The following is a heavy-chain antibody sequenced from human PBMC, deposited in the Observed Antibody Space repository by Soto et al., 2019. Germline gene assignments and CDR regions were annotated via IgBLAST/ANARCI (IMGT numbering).Heavy chain of an antibody. J-gene: IGHJ6*02. CDR1: GGSISSYY. D-gene: IGHD6-13*01. V-gene: IGHV4-39*01. CDR3: ARQGIAAAGRYYYYYGMDV. Sequence: SETLSLTCTVSGGSISSYYWGWIRQPPGKGLEWIGSIYYSGSTYYNPSLKSRVTISVDTSKNQFSLKLSSVTAADTAVYYCARQGIAAAGRYYYYYGMDVWGQGTTVTVSS. CDR2: IYYSGST.